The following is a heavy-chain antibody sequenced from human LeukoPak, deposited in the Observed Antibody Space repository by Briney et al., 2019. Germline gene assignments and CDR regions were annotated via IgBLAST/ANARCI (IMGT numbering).Heavy chain of an antibody. V-gene: IGHV3-9*01. Sequence: GGSLRLSCAASGFTFDDYAMHWVRQAPGKGLEWVSGISWNSGSISYADSVKGRFTISRDNAKNSLYLQMNSLRAEDTALYYCAKAVGELESGEIDYWGQGTLVTVSS. J-gene: IGHJ4*02. CDR1: GFTFDDYA. D-gene: IGHD1-1*01. CDR2: ISWNSGSI. CDR3: AKAVGELESGEIDY.